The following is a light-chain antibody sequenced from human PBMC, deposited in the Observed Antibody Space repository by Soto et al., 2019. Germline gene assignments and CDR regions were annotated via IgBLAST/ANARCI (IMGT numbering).Light chain of an antibody. V-gene: IGKV3-20*01. CDR2: GAS. CDR3: QQYGSSPRT. CDR1: QSVTGTN. Sequence: EIVLTQSPGTLSLSPGERATLSCRASQSVTGTNLAWYQQKAGQAPRLLIYGASTRATGIPDRFSGSESGTDFTLTISRLEPEDFAVYYCQQYGSSPRTFGHGTKVDI. J-gene: IGKJ1*01.